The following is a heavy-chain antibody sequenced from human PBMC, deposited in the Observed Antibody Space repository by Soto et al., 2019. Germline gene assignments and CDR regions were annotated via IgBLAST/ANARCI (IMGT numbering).Heavy chain of an antibody. CDR2: TIPMFGTT. D-gene: IGHD3-22*01. CDR1: GGTFNNYA. Sequence: QVQLVQSGAEVKKPESSVRVSCKASGGTFNNYAITWVRQTPGQGLEWMGGTIPMFGTTNYAEKFQGRVTITADESTNTAYMELSSLRSEETAVYYCTRCGIRYHSIGFYLGIDGMDVWGQGTTVIVSS. CDR3: TRCGIRYHSIGFYLGIDGMDV. J-gene: IGHJ6*02. V-gene: IGHV1-69*12.